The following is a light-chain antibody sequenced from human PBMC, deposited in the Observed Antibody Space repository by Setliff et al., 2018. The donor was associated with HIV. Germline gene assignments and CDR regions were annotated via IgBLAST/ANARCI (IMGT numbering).Light chain of an antibody. V-gene: IGLV6-57*01. Sequence: NFMLTQPHSVSESPGKTVTISCTRSSGSIASNYVQWFQQRPGSSPTTVIYENYQRPSGVPDRFSGSIDFSSNSASLTISGLEAADESDYYCQSYDSSSQVFGGGTKGTV. CDR1: SGSIASNY. CDR3: QSYDSSSQV. CDR2: ENY. J-gene: IGLJ2*01.